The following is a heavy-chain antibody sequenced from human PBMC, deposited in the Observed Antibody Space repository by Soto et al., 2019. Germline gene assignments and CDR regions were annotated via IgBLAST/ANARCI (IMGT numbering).Heavy chain of an antibody. CDR3: ARVRKDYGDYVNWFDP. J-gene: IGHJ5*02. Sequence: QVPLQQWGAGLLKPSETLSLTCAVYGGSFSGYYWSWIRQPPGKGLEWIGEINHSGSTNYNPSLKSRVTISVDTSKNQFSLKLSSVTAADTAVYYCARVRKDYGDYVNWFDPWGQGTLVTVSS. V-gene: IGHV4-34*01. CDR2: INHSGST. D-gene: IGHD4-17*01. CDR1: GGSFSGYY.